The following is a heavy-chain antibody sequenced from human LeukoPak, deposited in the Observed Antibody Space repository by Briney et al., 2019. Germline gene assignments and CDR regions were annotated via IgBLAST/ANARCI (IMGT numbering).Heavy chain of an antibody. D-gene: IGHD2-2*01. CDR2: INAGNGNT. J-gene: IGHJ5*02. CDR3: ARGRCSSTSCAPWWFDP. Sequence: GASVKVSCKASGYTFTSYAMHWVRQAPGQRLEWKGWINAGNGNTKYSQKFQGRVTITRDTSASTAYMELSSLRSEDTAVYYCARGRCSSTSCAPWWFDPWGQGTLVTVSS. V-gene: IGHV1-3*01. CDR1: GYTFTSYA.